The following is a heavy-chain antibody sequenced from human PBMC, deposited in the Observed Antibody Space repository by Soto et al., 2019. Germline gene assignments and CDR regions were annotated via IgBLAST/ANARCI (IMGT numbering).Heavy chain of an antibody. V-gene: IGHV1-18*01. CDR2: ISAYNGNT. D-gene: IGHD4-17*01. CDR1: GYTFTAYA. Sequence: QVQLVQSGAEVKKPGASVKVACRTSGYTFTAYAFSWVRQAPGQGLEWMGWISAYNGNTKYAQRFQDRLTMTTDTSTSTAYMETRSLTSDDTAVYYCSRFSTGYGDYGLSVGYWGEGTLVTVSS. J-gene: IGHJ4*02. CDR3: SRFSTGYGDYGLSVGY.